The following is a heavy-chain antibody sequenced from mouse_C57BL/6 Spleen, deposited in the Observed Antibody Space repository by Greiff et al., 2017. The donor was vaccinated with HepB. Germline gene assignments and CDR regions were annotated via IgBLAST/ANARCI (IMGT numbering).Heavy chain of an antibody. CDR2: IYPGGGYT. J-gene: IGHJ4*01. CDR1: GYTFTNYW. V-gene: IGHV1-63*01. D-gene: IGHD1-1*01. Sequence: VMLVESGAELVRPGTSVKMSCKASGYTFTNYWIGWAKQRPGHGLEWIGDIYPGGGYTNYNEKFKGKATLTADKSSSTAYMQFSSLTSEDSAIYYCARESTVVGGGYAMDYWGQGTSVTVSS. CDR3: ARESTVVGGGYAMDY.